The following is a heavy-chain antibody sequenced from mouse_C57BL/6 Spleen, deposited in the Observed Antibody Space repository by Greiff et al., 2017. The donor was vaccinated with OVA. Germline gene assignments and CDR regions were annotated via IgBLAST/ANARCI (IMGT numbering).Heavy chain of an antibody. V-gene: IGHV1-69*01. CDR1: GYTFTSYW. J-gene: IGHJ4*01. CDR2: IGPSDSYT. CDR3: ALHYYAMDY. Sequence: QVQLQQPGAELVMPGASVKLSCKASGYTFTSYWMHWVKQRPGQGLEWIGEIGPSDSYTNYNQKFKGKSTLTVDKSSSTAYMQLSSLTSEDSAVYYCALHYYAMDYWGQGTSVTVSS. D-gene: IGHD2-1*01.